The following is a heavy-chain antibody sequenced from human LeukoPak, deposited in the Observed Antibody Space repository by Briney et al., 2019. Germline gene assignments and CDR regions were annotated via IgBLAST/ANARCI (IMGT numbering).Heavy chain of an antibody. V-gene: IGHV3-48*04. Sequence: GGSLRLSCAASGFAFSPYPMNWVRQAPGKGLEWVSYISGPSDTIHYADSVKGRFTISRDNAKNSLYLQMNSLGAEDTAVYYCARDLGRDRYFDSWGQGTLVTVSS. J-gene: IGHJ4*02. CDR3: ARDLGRDRYFDS. D-gene: IGHD5-24*01. CDR1: GFAFSPYP. CDR2: ISGPSDTI.